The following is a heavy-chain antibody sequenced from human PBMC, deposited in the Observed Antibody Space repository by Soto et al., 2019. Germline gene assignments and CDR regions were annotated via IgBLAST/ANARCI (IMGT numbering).Heavy chain of an antibody. V-gene: IGHV3-30-3*01. CDR3: ARGTTTSAFSAMDV. CDR2: ISYDGSNK. J-gene: IGHJ6*02. Sequence: QVQLVESGGGVVQPGRSLRLSCAASGFTFSNNAMDWVRQAPGKGLEWVAVISYDGSNKYIAESVKGRFTISRDNSKNTLFLQMNGLRAEDTDVYYCARGTTTSAFSAMDVWGQGTTVTVSS. D-gene: IGHD1-1*01. CDR1: GFTFSNNA.